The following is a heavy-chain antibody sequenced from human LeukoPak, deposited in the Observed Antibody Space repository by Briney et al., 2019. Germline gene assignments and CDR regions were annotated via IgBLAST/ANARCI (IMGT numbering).Heavy chain of an antibody. J-gene: IGHJ3*02. D-gene: IGHD6-19*01. Sequence: SVKVSCKASGYTFTSYGVSWVRQAPGQGLEWMGWISTYNGNTNSAQKFQGRVTMTTDTSTTTVYVELRGLRSDDTAVYFCASGRGAVASWRAFDIWGQGTMVTVSS. CDR1: GYTFTSYG. CDR2: ISTYNGNT. V-gene: IGHV1-18*01. CDR3: ASGRGAVASWRAFDI.